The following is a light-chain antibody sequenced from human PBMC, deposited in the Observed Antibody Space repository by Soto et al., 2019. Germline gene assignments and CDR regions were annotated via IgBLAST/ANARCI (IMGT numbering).Light chain of an antibody. CDR3: QQYGSSPS. CDR2: DTP. Sequence: EIVMTQSPATLSVSPGERATLSCRASQSVSSNLAWYQQKPGLAPRLILYDTPFRATGIPDRFSGSGSGTDFTLTISRLDPEDFAVYYCQQYGSSPSFGQGTKVDIK. CDR1: QSVSSN. J-gene: IGKJ1*01. V-gene: IGKV3D-20*01.